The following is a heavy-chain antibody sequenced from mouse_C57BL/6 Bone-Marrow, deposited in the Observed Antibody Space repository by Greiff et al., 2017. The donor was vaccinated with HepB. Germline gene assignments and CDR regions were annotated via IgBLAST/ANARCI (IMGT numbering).Heavy chain of an antibody. J-gene: IGHJ2*01. D-gene: IGHD1-1*01. CDR3: AGVITTVVAPHFDY. CDR1: GYTFTDYN. CDR2: INPNNGGT. V-gene: IGHV1-22*01. Sequence: EVQLVESGPELVKPGASVKMSCKASGYTFTDYNMHWVKQSHGKSLEWIGYINPNNGGTSYNQKFKGKATLTVNKSSSTAYMELRSLTSEDSAVYYCAGVITTVVAPHFDYWGQGTTLTVSS.